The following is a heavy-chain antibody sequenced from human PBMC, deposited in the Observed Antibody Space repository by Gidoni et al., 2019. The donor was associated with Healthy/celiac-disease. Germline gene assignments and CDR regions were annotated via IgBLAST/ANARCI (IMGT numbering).Heavy chain of an antibody. V-gene: IGHV3-72*01. CDR1: GFTFSDHY. Sequence: EVQLVESGGGLVQPGGSLRLSCAASGFTFSDHYMDWVRQAPGKGLEWVVRTRNKANSYTTEYAASVKGRFTISRDDSKNSLYLQMNSLKTEDTAVYYCARGGGLGFDYWGQGTLVTVSS. CDR3: ARGGGLGFDY. J-gene: IGHJ4*02. CDR2: TRNKANSYTT. D-gene: IGHD3-16*01.